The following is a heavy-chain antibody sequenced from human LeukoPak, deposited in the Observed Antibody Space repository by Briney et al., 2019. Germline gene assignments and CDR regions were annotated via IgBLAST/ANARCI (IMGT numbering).Heavy chain of an antibody. CDR3: ARVRDGYNYWDFDY. J-gene: IGHJ4*02. CDR1: GGSISSYY. D-gene: IGHD5-24*01. Sequence: SETLSLTCTVSGGSISSYYWSWIRQPPGKGLEWIGYIYYSGSTDYNPSLKSQVTISVDTSKNQFSLKLSSVTAADTAVYYCARVRDGYNYWDFDYWGQGTLVTVSS. CDR2: IYYSGST. V-gene: IGHV4-59*01.